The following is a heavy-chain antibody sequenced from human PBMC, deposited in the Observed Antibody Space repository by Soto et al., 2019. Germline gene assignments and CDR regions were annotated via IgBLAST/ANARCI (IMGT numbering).Heavy chain of an antibody. Sequence: QLQLQESGPGLVKPSETLSLTCPVSGGSISSSSYYWGWIRQPPGKGLEWIGSIYYSGSTYYNPSLKSRVTLSVDTSKKQFSLMLSSVTAADTPVYYCARRWGGYCSGRSCYPQEHGFDPWGQGTLVTVSS. CDR1: GGSISSSSYY. CDR2: IYYSGST. CDR3: ARRWGGYCSGRSCYPQEHGFDP. V-gene: IGHV4-39*01. D-gene: IGHD2-15*01. J-gene: IGHJ5*02.